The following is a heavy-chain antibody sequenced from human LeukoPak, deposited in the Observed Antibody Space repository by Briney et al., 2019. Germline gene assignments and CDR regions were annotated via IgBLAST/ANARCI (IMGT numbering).Heavy chain of an antibody. CDR1: GFTFSSYA. V-gene: IGHV3-23*01. CDR3: AKLTGTNYYDSSGYFDY. CDR2: ISGSGGST. D-gene: IGHD3-22*01. J-gene: IGHJ4*02. Sequence: GGSLRLSCAASGFTFSSYAMSWVRQAPGKGLEWVSAISGSGGSTYYADSVKGRFTISRDNSKSTLYLQMNSLRAEDTAVYYCAKLTGTNYYDSSGYFDYWGQGTLVTVSS.